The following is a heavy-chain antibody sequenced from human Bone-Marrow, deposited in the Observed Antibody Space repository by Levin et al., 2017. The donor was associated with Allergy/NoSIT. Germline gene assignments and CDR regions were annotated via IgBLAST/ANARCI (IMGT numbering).Heavy chain of an antibody. D-gene: IGHD2/OR15-2a*01. CDR1: GFTFSDYW. V-gene: IGHV3-7*01. CDR3: ARCLLGVDY. J-gene: IGHJ4*02. CDR2: IKEDGNEN. Sequence: GESLKISCAASGFTFSDYWMSWVRQAPGKGLEWVASIKEDGNENNYVDSVRGRFAISRDNAKNSLYLHMTSLRAEDTGVYYCARCLLGVDYWGQGSLVTVSS.